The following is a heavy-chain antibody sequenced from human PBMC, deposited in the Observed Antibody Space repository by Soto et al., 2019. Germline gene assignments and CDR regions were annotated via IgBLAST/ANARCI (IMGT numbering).Heavy chain of an antibody. Sequence: ASVKVSCKASNYTFSNYDFSWVRQAPGQGLEWLAWISVKNGNTQYAQKLQGRVTVSTDTSTSTAYMDLRSLKSDDTAIYFCARERGYSASSVGGYYGMDVLG. J-gene: IGHJ6*02. CDR1: NYTFSNYD. V-gene: IGHV1-18*01. D-gene: IGHD6-6*01. CDR2: ISVKNGNT. CDR3: ARERGYSASSVGGYYGMDV.